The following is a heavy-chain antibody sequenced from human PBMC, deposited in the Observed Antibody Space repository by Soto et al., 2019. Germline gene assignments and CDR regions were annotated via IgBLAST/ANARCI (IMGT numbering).Heavy chain of an antibody. Sequence: ASVKVSCKASGGTFSSYAISWVRQAPGQGLEWMGGIIPISETTNYAQKFQGRVTITADESKSKAYMELSSLRSEDTAVYYCARSRVSSPSLEIYYYYYYGMDVGGQGTTVTVSS. D-gene: IGHD2-2*01. CDR2: IIPISETT. CDR1: GGTFSSYA. V-gene: IGHV1-69*13. J-gene: IGHJ6*02. CDR3: ARSRVSSPSLEIYYYYYYGMDV.